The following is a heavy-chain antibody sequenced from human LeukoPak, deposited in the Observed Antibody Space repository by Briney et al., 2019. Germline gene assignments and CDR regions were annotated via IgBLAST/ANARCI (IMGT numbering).Heavy chain of an antibody. J-gene: IGHJ3*02. Sequence: HPGRSLRLSCAASGFTFDDYAMHWVRQAPGKGLEWVSGISWNSGSIGYADSVKGRFTISRDNAKNSLYLQMNSLRAEDTALYYCAKVLLRMGAFDIWGQGTMVTVSS. CDR1: GFTFDDYA. CDR2: ISWNSGSI. D-gene: IGHD1-26*01. CDR3: AKVLLRMGAFDI. V-gene: IGHV3-9*01.